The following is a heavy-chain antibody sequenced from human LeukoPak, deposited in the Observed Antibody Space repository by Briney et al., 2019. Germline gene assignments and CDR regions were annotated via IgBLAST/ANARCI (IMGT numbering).Heavy chain of an antibody. V-gene: IGHV4-39*07. CDR3: ARGSMRITIFGVGTKGYYFDY. CDR2: INHSGST. D-gene: IGHD3-3*01. J-gene: IGHJ4*02. CDR1: GGSISSSSYY. Sequence: SETLSLTCTVSGGSISSSSYYWGWIRQPPGKGLEWIGEINHSGSTNYNPSLKSRVTISVDTSKNQFSLKLSSVTAADTAVYYCARGSMRITIFGVGTKGYYFDYWGQGTLVTVSS.